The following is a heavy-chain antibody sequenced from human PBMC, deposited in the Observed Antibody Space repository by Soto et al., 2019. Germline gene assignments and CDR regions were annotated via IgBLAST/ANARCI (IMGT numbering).Heavy chain of an antibody. J-gene: IGHJ5*02. V-gene: IGHV4-30-2*01. CDR3: ARGRYFHWLPSDNWFAP. D-gene: IGHD3-9*01. CDR2: IYHSGST. CDR1: GGYISSGCYS. Sequence: SETLCLTCAVSGGYISSGCYSWSWIRQPPGKGLKWIGYIYHSGSTYYNPSLKSRVTISVDRSKNQFSLKLSSVTAADTAVYYCARGRYFHWLPSDNWFAPWGQGTLVTVSS.